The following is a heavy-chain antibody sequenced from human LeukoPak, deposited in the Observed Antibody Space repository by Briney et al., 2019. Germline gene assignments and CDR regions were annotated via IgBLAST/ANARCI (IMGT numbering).Heavy chain of an antibody. CDR1: GGSISSYY. V-gene: IGHV4-59*01. CDR2: IYYSGST. D-gene: IGHD1-14*01. Sequence: SETLSLTRTVSGGSISSYYWSWIRQPPGKGLEWIGYIYYSGSTNYNPSLKSRVTISVDTSKNQFSLKLSSVTAADTAVYYCARDHRYYYYMDVWGKGTTVTVSS. J-gene: IGHJ6*03. CDR3: ARDHRYYYYMDV.